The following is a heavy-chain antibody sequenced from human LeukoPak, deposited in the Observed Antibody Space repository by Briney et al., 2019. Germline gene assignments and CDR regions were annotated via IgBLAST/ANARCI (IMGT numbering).Heavy chain of an antibody. CDR3: AKTLHSDYWYFFDY. D-gene: IGHD2-8*02. J-gene: IGHJ4*02. CDR1: GFTFSSYG. CDR2: ISSSGGET. V-gene: IGHV3-23*01. Sequence: GGSLRLSCAASGFTFSSYGMSWVRQTPGKGLEWVSSISSSGGETHYADSVKGRFTISRDNSRSTLSLQVNSLRAEDTAVYYCAKTLHSDYWYFFDYWGQGTLVTVSS.